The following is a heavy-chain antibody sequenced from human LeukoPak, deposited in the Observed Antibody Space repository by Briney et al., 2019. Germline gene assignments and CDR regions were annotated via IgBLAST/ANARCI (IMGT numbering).Heavy chain of an antibody. J-gene: IGHJ4*02. CDR2: ISSSSSYI. CDR1: GFTFSSYS. V-gene: IGHV3-21*01. D-gene: IGHD1-26*01. CDR3: ARIDSGYFDY. Sequence: GGSLRLSCAASGFTFSSYSMNWVRQAPGKGLKWVSSISSSSSYIYYADSVKGRFTISRDNAKNSLYLQMNSLRAEDTAVYYCARIDSGYFDYWGQGTLVTVSS.